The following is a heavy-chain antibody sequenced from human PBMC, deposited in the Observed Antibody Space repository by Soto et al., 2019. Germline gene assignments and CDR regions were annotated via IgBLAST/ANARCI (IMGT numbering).Heavy chain of an antibody. J-gene: IGHJ4*02. CDR2: VFYSGST. CDR1: GAAIDSHY. CDR3: ARSFMVTVDYFDS. V-gene: IGHV4-59*11. Sequence: QVQLQESGPGLVKPSETLSLTCTVPGAAIDSHYWSWIRQPHGKGLEWIGQVFYSGSTNYNPSLKSRVTISINTYTKQFSLKLTSVSAADTAVYYCARSFMVTVDYFDSWGQGTLVTVSS. D-gene: IGHD5-18*01.